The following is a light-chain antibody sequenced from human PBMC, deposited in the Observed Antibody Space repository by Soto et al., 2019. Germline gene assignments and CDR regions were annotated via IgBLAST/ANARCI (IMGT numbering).Light chain of an antibody. Sequence: EIVLTQSPGTLSLSPGERATLSCRASQSVSSNYLAWYQQKLGQAPRLLIYGASNRATGIPDRFSGSGSGTDFTLTISRLEPEDFAVYYCQQYGRSPPYTFGQGTKLEI. CDR1: QSVSSNY. CDR2: GAS. J-gene: IGKJ2*01. V-gene: IGKV3-20*01. CDR3: QQYGRSPPYT.